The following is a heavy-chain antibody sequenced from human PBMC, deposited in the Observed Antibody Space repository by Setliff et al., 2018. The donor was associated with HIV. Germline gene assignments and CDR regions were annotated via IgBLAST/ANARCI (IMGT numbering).Heavy chain of an antibody. V-gene: IGHV1-69*06. CDR2: FIPMFGAT. CDR3: ARELKGVYDSWSSSDPPYYFDN. J-gene: IGHJ4*02. CDR1: GGTFSRSV. D-gene: IGHD3-3*01. Sequence: AASVKVSCKASGGTFSRSVFSWVRQAPRQGLQWMGRFIPMFGATKYAQGFQSRVTITADRSTSTVHMELRSLRSEDTAVYYCARELKGVYDSWSSSDPPYYFDNWGQGTLVTVSS.